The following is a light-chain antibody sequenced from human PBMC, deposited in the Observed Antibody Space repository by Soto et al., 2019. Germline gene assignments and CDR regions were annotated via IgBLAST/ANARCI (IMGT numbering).Light chain of an antibody. V-gene: IGKV3-20*01. J-gene: IGKJ1*01. CDR1: QGVSSN. CDR2: GAS. Sequence: DIGGAPSAAIPFVSPGGRATLSLMASQGVSSNLAWYQQKPRQAPRLLVFGASSRVLGIPDRFSGSGSGTDFTLTISRVETEDFAVYYCQQYGNSLTFGQGSKVDIK. CDR3: QQYGNSLT.